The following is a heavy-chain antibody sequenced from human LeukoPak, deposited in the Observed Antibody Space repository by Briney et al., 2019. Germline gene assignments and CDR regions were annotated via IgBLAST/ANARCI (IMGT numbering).Heavy chain of an antibody. CDR1: GYTFTGYY. Sequence: SVKVSCKASGYTFTGYYMHWVRQAPGQGLEWMGGIIPIFGAANYAQKFQGRVTITADESTSTAYMELSSLRSEDTAVYYCARDPRDGYNKFTFDIWGQGTMVTVSS. V-gene: IGHV1-69*13. CDR2: IIPIFGAA. J-gene: IGHJ3*02. CDR3: ARDPRDGYNKFTFDI. D-gene: IGHD5-24*01.